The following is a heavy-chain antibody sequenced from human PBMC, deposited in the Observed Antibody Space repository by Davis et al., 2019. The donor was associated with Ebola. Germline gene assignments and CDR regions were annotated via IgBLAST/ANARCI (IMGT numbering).Heavy chain of an antibody. J-gene: IGHJ4*02. CDR3: ARLDFCSGYNLDY. D-gene: IGHD3-3*01. CDR1: GSSFSSVSYS. V-gene: IGHV4-39*01. CDR2: LYYSVST. Sequence: SETLSLTCTVSGSSFSSVSYSWGSIRQPPGKGLEWIASLYYSVSTYYNPSLNSRVTISVDTSKNQFSLKLSSVTAADTAVYHCARLDFCSGYNLDYWGQGTLVTVSS.